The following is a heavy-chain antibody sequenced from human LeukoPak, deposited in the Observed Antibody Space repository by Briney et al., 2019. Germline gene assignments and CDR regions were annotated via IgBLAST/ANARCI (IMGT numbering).Heavy chain of an antibody. CDR1: GFILSNYA. CDR2: ISGSGGST. D-gene: IGHD6-13*01. CDR3: AKVRLAAGYSSSWYGSDNWFDP. V-gene: IGHV3-23*01. J-gene: IGHJ5*02. Sequence: GGSLRLSCEASGFILSNYAMSWVRQAPGKGLEWVSAISGSGGSTYYADSVKGRFTISRDNSKGTLYLQMNSLRAEDTAVYYCAKVRLAAGYSSSWYGSDNWFDPWGQGTLVTVSS.